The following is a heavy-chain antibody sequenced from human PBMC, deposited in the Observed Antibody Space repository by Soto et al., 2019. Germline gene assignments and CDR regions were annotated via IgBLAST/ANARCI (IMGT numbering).Heavy chain of an antibody. D-gene: IGHD6-6*01. J-gene: IGHJ4*02. Sequence: GGSLRLSCAASGFTVSSHYMDWVRRAPGKGLEWVSVIYSGGTTYYAGSVRGRFTISRDNSKNTLYLQMNSLRAEDTAVYFCARDRTISDYRSSGALGLWGQGTLVTVSS. CDR1: GFTVSSHY. CDR3: ARDRTISDYRSSGALGL. CDR2: IYSGGTT. V-gene: IGHV3-66*01.